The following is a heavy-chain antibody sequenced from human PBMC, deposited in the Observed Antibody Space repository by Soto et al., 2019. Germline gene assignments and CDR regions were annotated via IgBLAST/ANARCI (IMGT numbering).Heavy chain of an antibody. CDR2: LNPNSGNT. J-gene: IGHJ6*02. Sequence: QVQLVQSGAEVKKPGASVKVSCKASGYTFTSYDINWVRQATGQGLEWMGWLNPNSGNTGYAQKFQGRVTMTRNTSISTVYMELSSLRSEDTAVYYCARGDYDFWSGYSRPYYYYGMDVWGQGTTVTVSS. CDR3: ARGDYDFWSGYSRPYYYYGMDV. D-gene: IGHD3-3*01. CDR1: GYTFTSYD. V-gene: IGHV1-8*01.